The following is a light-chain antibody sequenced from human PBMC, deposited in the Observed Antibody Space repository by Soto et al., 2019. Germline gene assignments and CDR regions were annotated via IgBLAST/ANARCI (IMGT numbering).Light chain of an antibody. V-gene: IGLV2-14*01. CDR2: DVS. Sequence: QSVLTQPASVSGSPGQSITISCTGTSSDVGGYNYVSWYQQHPGKAPKLMIYDVSNRPSGVSNRFSGSKSGNTASLTISGLQAEDEADSYCSSYTSSSTSYVFGTGTKLTVL. CDR3: SSYTSSSTSYV. J-gene: IGLJ1*01. CDR1: SSDVGGYNY.